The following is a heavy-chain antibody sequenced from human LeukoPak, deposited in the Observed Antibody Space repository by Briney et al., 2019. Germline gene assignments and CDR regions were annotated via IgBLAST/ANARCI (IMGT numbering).Heavy chain of an antibody. CDR2: IIISGRTI. CDR3: AELGITMIGGV. V-gene: IGHV3-48*03. J-gene: IGHJ6*04. CDR1: GFPFSSYE. Sequence: GGSLPPSLAASGFPFSSYEMELVRQPPGKGLGWVSYIIISGRTIYYADSVEGRFTISRDNAKNSLYLQMNSLRAEDTAVYYCAELGITMIGGVWGKGTTVTVSS. D-gene: IGHD3-10*02.